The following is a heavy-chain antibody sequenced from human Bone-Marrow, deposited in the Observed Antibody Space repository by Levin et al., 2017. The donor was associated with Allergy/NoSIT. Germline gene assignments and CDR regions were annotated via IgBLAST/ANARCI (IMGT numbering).Heavy chain of an antibody. CDR3: AKDVDDYRSLLPMVDY. CDR1: GFTFSSYG. D-gene: IGHD4-11*01. CDR2: ISYDGSNK. J-gene: IGHJ4*02. V-gene: IGHV3-30*18. Sequence: GGSLRLSCAASGFTFSSYGMHWVRQAPGKGLEWVAVISYDGSNKYYADSVKGRFTISRDNSKNTLYLQMNSLRAEDTAVYYCAKDVDDYRSLLPMVDYWGQGTLVTVSS.